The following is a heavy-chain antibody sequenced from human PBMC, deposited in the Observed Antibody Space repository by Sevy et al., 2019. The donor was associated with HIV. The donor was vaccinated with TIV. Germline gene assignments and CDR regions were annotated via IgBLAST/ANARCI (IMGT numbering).Heavy chain of an antibody. CDR2: ISYDGSNK. D-gene: IGHD1-26*01. CDR3: ARDSVGATHFYYYYYGMDV. V-gene: IGHV3-30*04. J-gene: IGHJ6*02. Sequence: GGSLRLSCAASGFTLSSYAMHWVRQAPGKGLEWVAVISYDGSNKYYADSVKGRFTISRDNSKNTLYLQMNSLRAEDTAVYYCARDSVGATHFYYYYYGMDVWGQGTTVTVSS. CDR1: GFTLSSYA.